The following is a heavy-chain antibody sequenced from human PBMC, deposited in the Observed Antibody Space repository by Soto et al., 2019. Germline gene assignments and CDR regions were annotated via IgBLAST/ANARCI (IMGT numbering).Heavy chain of an antibody. CDR2: IMPIFGSA. V-gene: IGHV1-69*01. CDR3: ASQFDSDTTGYYYAY. Sequence: QVQLVQSGAEVKKPGSSVKVSCKASGGTFSRNTISWVRQAPGQGLEWMGGIMPIFGSANYAQKFQGRVTITADENTRTVYMELSRLRSEDTAVYYCASQFDSDTTGYYYAYWGQGTLVTVSS. D-gene: IGHD3-22*01. CDR1: GGTFSRNT. J-gene: IGHJ4*02.